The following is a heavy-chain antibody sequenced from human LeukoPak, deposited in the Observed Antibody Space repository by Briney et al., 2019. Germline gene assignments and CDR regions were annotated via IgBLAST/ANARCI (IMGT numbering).Heavy chain of an antibody. CDR3: ARRYDSGSYPLDF. V-gene: IGHV4-59*08. Sequence: PSETLSLTCTVSGGSIRGYFWSGIRQPPGKGLEWIGHIYSSGSTTYTPSLQGRVTISLDTSKNQFSLKLSSVTAADTAVYYCARRYDSGSYPLDFWGQGTLVTVSS. D-gene: IGHD3-10*01. J-gene: IGHJ4*02. CDR2: IYSSGST. CDR1: GGSIRGYF.